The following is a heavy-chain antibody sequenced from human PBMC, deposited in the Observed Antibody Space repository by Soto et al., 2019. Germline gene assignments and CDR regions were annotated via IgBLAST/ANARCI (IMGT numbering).Heavy chain of an antibody. Sequence: SETLSLTCAVYGGSFRGYYWSWIRQPPGKGLEWIGEINHSGSTNYNPSLKSRVTISVDTSKNHFSLKLSSVTSAETAVYYCARGNSDFWSGYYRLGGWFDPWGQGTLVTVSS. J-gene: IGHJ5*02. CDR2: INHSGST. V-gene: IGHV4-34*01. D-gene: IGHD3-3*01. CDR3: ARGNSDFWSGYYRLGGWFDP. CDR1: GGSFRGYY.